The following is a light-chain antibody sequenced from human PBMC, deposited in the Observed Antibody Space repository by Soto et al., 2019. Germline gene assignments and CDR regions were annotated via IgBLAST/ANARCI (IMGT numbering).Light chain of an antibody. CDR3: QQSYSTPALT. CDR2: AAS. V-gene: IGKV1-39*01. J-gene: IGKJ4*01. Sequence: DIQMTQSPSSLSASVEDRVTITCRASQSLSSYLNWYQQKPGKAPKLLIYAASSLQSGVTSRFSGSGSGTDFTLTISSLQPEDFATYYSQQSYSTPALTFGGGTKVEIK. CDR1: QSLSSY.